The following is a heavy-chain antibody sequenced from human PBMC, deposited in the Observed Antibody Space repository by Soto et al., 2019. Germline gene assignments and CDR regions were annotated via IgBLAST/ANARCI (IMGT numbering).Heavy chain of an antibody. D-gene: IGHD6-6*01. CDR2: IIPIFGTA. CDR3: ARERPDSSSSGYYYYGMDV. V-gene: IGHV1-69*13. J-gene: IGHJ6*02. CDR1: GGTFSSYA. Sequence: ASVKVSCKASGGTFSSYAISWVRQAPGQGLEWMGGIIPIFGTANYAQKFQGRVTITADESTSTAYMELRSLRSEDTAVYYFARERPDSSSSGYYYYGMDVWGQGTTVTVSS.